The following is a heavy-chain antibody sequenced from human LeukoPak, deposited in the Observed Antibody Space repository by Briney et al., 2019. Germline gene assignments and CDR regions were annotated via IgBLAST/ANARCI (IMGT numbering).Heavy chain of an antibody. CDR3: AKDTNTGGYSIGS. D-gene: IGHD5-18*01. V-gene: IGHV3-43*01. J-gene: IGHJ4*02. CDR1: GFTFHHYS. CDR2: ISWDGGIT. Sequence: GGSLRLSCAGSGFTFHHYSMHWVRQPPGKGLERVSLISWDGGITYYADSVRGRFTISRDNSKNSLSLEMNSLRTEDTALYYCAKDTNTGGYSIGSWRQGTLVTVTS.